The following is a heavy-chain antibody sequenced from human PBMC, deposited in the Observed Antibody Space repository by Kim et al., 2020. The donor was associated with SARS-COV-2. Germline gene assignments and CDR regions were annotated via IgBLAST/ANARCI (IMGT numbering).Heavy chain of an antibody. CDR1: GGSISSYY. V-gene: IGHV4-59*01. J-gene: IGHJ3*02. Sequence: SETLSLTCTVSGGSISSYYWSWIRQPPGKGLEWIGYIYYSGSTNYNPSLKSRVTISVDTSKNQFSLKLSSVTAADSAVYYCARLGARRGGNPLDAFDIWGQGTMVTVSS. CDR2: IYYSGST. D-gene: IGHD2-15*01. CDR3: ARLGARRGGNPLDAFDI.